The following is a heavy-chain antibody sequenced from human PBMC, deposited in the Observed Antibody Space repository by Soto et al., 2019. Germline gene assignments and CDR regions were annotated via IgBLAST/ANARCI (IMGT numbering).Heavy chain of an antibody. D-gene: IGHD2-8*01. Sequence: EVQLVESGGGLVKPGGSLRLSCAASGFTFNNYNMNWVRQAPGKGLEWVASIDTSGTYTNYADSVRGRFTISRDKAKKSLYLEMSSLRDEDTAVYYCAREETKRRYLYFDLWGRGTLVTVS. CDR2: IDTSGTYT. J-gene: IGHJ2*01. CDR3: AREETKRRYLYFDL. V-gene: IGHV3-21*01. CDR1: GFTFNNYN.